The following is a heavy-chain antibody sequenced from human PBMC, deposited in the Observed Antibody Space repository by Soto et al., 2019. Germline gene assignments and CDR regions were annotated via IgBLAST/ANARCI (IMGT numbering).Heavy chain of an antibody. CDR1: GGSISSSSHY. J-gene: IGHJ4*02. V-gene: IGHV4-39*01. Sequence: QLQLQESGPGLVKPSETPSLTCTVSGGSISSSSHYWGWIRQPPGKGLEWIGSIYYSGSTYYNPSLKSRVTISVDTSKNQFSLKLSSVTAAETAVYYCVRQEQLVAGSFDYWGQGTLVTVSS. D-gene: IGHD3-10*01. CDR2: IYYSGST. CDR3: VRQEQLVAGSFDY.